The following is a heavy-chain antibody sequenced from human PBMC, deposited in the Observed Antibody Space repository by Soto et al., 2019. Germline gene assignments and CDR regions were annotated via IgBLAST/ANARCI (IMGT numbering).Heavy chain of an antibody. CDR3: AKDHQYGDYRANAFDL. CDR1: EFNFGNFA. V-gene: IGHV3-23*01. D-gene: IGHD4-17*01. Sequence: LRLSSAAVEFNFGNFAMTWISQAKGKGPEWVSSIGGDDKTFYADSVKGRFTISRDNSKNSMYLQLNSLRAEDTAVYYCAKDHQYGDYRANAFDLWGRGTLVNVSS. J-gene: IGHJ2*01. CDR2: IGGDDKT.